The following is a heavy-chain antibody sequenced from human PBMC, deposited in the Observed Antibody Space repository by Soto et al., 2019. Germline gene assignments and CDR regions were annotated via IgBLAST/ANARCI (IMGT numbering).Heavy chain of an antibody. CDR2: INHDSGTI. D-gene: IGHD5-12*01. CDR3: ARDRGYTGYDFAY. J-gene: IGHJ4*02. V-gene: IGHV3-48*01. CDR1: GFTFSRYA. Sequence: EVQLVESGGGLVQPGGSLRLSCAASGFTFSRYAMNWVRQAPGKGLEWVSYINHDSGTIYYADSVKGRFTIPRDNANNLLSLQMNSLRAEDTAVYYFARDRGYTGYDFAYWGQGTLVTVSS.